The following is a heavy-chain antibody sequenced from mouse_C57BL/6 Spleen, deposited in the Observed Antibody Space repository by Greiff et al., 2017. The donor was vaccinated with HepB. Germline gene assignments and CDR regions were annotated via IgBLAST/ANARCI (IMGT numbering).Heavy chain of an antibody. D-gene: IGHD1-1*01. CDR1: GYTFTSYW. V-gene: IGHV1-69*01. CDR3: ARSITTEGGY. Sequence: QVQLQQPGAELVMPGASVKLSCKASGYTFTSYWMHWVKQRPGQGLEWIGEIDPSDSYTNYNQKFKGKSTLTVDKSSSTAYMQLSSLTSEDSAVYYCARSITTEGGYWGQGTTLTVSS. J-gene: IGHJ2*01. CDR2: IDPSDSYT.